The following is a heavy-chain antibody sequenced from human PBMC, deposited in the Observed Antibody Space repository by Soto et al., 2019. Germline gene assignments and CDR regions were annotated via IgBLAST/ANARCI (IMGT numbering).Heavy chain of an antibody. CDR3: ARDLKWGGIAARYYYYGMDV. CDR2: IWYDGSNK. V-gene: IGHV3-33*01. J-gene: IGHJ6*02. Sequence: HPGGSLRLSCAASGFTFSSYGMHWVRQAPGKGLEWVAVIWYDGSNKYYADSVKGRFTISRDNSKNTLYLQMNSLRAEDTAVYYCARDLKWGGIAARYYYYGMDVWGQGTTVTVSS. CDR1: GFTFSSYG. D-gene: IGHD6-6*01.